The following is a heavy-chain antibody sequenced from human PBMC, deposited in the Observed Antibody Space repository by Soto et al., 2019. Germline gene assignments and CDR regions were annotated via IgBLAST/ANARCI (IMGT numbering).Heavy chain of an antibody. Sequence: GGSLRLSCVASGFTFSPYAMNWVRQAPGKGLEWVSAISASGGSTYYADSVKGRFTISRDNSKNTLYLQMNSLRAEDMAVYYCAKVMVVAATTDYWGQGTLVTVSS. D-gene: IGHD2-15*01. J-gene: IGHJ4*02. CDR2: ISASGGST. CDR1: GFTFSPYA. V-gene: IGHV3-23*01. CDR3: AKVMVVAATTDY.